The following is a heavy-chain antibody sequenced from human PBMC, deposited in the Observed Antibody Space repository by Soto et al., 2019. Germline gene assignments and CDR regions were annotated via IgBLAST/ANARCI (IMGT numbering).Heavy chain of an antibody. D-gene: IGHD2-15*01. CDR2: ISYDGSNK. CDR3: ARSGGAYSPFDS. V-gene: IGHV3-30-3*01. J-gene: IGHJ4*02. CDR1: GFTFNNYA. Sequence: QVQLVESGGGVVQPGRSLRLSCVASGFTFNNYAMHWVRQAPGKGLEWVAVISYDGSNKYYADSVKGRFSISRDNSKNTLYLQLNSLRAEDTTVFHCARSGGAYSPFDSWGQGTLVTVSS.